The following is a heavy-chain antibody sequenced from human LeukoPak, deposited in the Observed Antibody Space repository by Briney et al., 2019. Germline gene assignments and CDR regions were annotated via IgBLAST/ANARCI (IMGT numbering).Heavy chain of an antibody. V-gene: IGHV3-21*01. Sequence: GGSLRLSCAASGFTFSSYSMNWVRQAPGKGLEWVSSISSSSSYIYYADSVKGRFTISRDNAKNSLYLQMNSLRAEDTAVYYCATGARIAVAGPPGDYWGQGTLVTVSS. CDR3: ATGARIAVAGPPGDY. D-gene: IGHD6-19*01. CDR1: GFTFSSYS. J-gene: IGHJ4*02. CDR2: ISSSSSYI.